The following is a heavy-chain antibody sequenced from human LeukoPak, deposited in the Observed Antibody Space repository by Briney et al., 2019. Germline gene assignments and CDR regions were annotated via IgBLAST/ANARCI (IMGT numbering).Heavy chain of an antibody. CDR2: INHSGST. J-gene: IGHJ5*02. D-gene: IGHD4-17*01. V-gene: IGHV4-34*01. CDR3: ARASGRAYYGGASNWFDP. CDR1: GGSFSGYY. Sequence: ASETLSLTCAVYGGSFSGYYWSWIRQPPGKGLEWIGEINHSGSTNYNPSLKSRVTISVDTSKNQFSLKLSSVTAADTAVYYCARASGRAYYGGASNWFDPWGQGTLVTVSS.